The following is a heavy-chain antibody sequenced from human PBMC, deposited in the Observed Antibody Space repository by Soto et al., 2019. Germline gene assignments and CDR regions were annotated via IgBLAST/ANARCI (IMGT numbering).Heavy chain of an antibody. CDR1: GGSISSGESY. CDR3: VRGPPMAAVGYFDL. J-gene: IGHJ4*02. Sequence: QVQLQESGPGLVKPSQTLSLTCTVSGGSISSGESYWSWIRQPPEKGLEWIGYIHYRGSTYYNPSLRSRVTISADTSKNQFSLRLTSVTAADSAVYYCVRGPPMAAVGYFDLWGQGTLVTVSS. V-gene: IGHV4-30-4*01. CDR2: IHYRGST. D-gene: IGHD6-13*01.